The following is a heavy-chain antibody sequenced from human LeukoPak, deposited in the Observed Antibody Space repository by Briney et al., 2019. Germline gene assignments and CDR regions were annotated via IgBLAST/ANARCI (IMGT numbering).Heavy chain of an antibody. J-gene: IGHJ4*02. CDR2: INPNSGGT. V-gene: IGHV1-2*02. CDR3: ARSNSSSWYGGVFAY. CDR1: GYTFTGYY. Sequence: ASVKVSCKASGYTFTGYYMHWVRQAPGQGLEWMGWINPNSGGTNYARKFQGRVTMTRDTSISTAYMELSRLRSDDTAVYYCARSNSSSWYGGVFAYWGQGTLVTVSS. D-gene: IGHD6-13*01.